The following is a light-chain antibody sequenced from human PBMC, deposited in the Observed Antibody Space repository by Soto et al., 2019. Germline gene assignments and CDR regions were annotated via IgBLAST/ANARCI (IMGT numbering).Light chain of an antibody. Sequence: DIVMTQSPLFLHVTPGEPPSISCRSSQSLLHSNGYNYLDWYLQKTGQSPQLLIYLGSHRSSGVPYRFSGSGSGIDFALKISRVEAEDVGVYYCMQSLQTPPTFGGGTKLDIK. CDR2: LGS. V-gene: IGKV2-28*01. CDR1: QSLLHSNGYNY. J-gene: IGKJ4*01. CDR3: MQSLQTPPT.